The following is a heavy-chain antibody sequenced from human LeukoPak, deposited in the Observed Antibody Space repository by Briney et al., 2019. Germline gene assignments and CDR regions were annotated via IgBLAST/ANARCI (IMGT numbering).Heavy chain of an antibody. CDR1: GGTFSSYA. J-gene: IGHJ6*02. Sequence: ASVKVSCKASGGTFSSYAISWVRQAPGQGLEWMGWISAYNGNTNYAQKLQGRVTMTTDTSTSTAYMELRSLRSDDTAVYYCARDGADIVVVVATESGYYYGMDVWGQGTTVTVSS. V-gene: IGHV1-18*01. CDR2: ISAYNGNT. CDR3: ARDGADIVVVVATESGYYYGMDV. D-gene: IGHD2-15*01.